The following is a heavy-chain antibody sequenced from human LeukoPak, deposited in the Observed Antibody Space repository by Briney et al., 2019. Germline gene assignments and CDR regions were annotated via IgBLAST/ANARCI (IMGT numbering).Heavy chain of an antibody. V-gene: IGHV4-38-2*02. CDR1: GYSINSGYF. D-gene: IGHD6-19*01. Sequence: SETLSLTCTVSGYSINSGYFWGWIRQPPLKGLEWIGSIYHSGRTYYNPSLKSRVTIPVDTSKNQFSLKLSSVTAADTAGYYCARDETYSSDWQSNHYYYYMDVWGKGTTVTVSS. CDR3: ARDETYSSDWQSNHYYYYMDV. CDR2: IYHSGRT. J-gene: IGHJ6*03.